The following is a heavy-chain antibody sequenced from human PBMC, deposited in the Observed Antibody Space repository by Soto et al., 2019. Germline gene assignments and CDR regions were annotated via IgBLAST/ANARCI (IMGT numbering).Heavy chain of an antibody. CDR1: GFTFGSYW. V-gene: IGHV3-74*01. D-gene: IGHD2-21*02. CDR2: INSDGSST. CDR3: ARDHGGNSHFDY. J-gene: IGHJ4*02. Sequence: GGSLRLSCVASGFTFGSYWMHWVRQAPGKGLVWVSRINSDGSSTSYADSVKGRFTISRDNAKNTLYLQMNSLRAEDTAVYYCARDHGGNSHFDYWGQGTLVTVSS.